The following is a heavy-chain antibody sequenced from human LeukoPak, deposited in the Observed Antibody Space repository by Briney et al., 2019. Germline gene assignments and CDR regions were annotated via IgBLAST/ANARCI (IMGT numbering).Heavy chain of an antibody. V-gene: IGHV3-21*01. Sequence: GGSLRLSCAASGFTFSSYSMNWVRQAPGKGLEWVSSISSSSYIYYADSVKGRFTISRDNAKNSLCLQMNSLRAEDTAVYYCARDSVGYYGSGSYYKFDYWGQGTLVTVSS. CDR3: ARDSVGYYGSGSYYKFDY. CDR1: GFTFSSYS. D-gene: IGHD3-10*01. CDR2: ISSSSYI. J-gene: IGHJ4*02.